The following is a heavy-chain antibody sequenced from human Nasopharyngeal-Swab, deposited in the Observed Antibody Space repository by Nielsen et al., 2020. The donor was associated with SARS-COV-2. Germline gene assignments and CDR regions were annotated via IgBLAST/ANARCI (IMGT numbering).Heavy chain of an antibody. CDR1: GSTFNNYN. V-gene: IGHV3-21*01. J-gene: IGHJ4*02. CDR2: ISSSSSYI. D-gene: IGHD6-19*01. Sequence: GESLKISCAASGSTFNNYNFNWVRQAPGKGLEWVSSISSSSSYIYYADSVKGRFTISRDNAKNSLYLQMNSLRAEDTAVYYCARMPSSGWYFDYWGQGTLVTVSS. CDR3: ARMPSSGWYFDY.